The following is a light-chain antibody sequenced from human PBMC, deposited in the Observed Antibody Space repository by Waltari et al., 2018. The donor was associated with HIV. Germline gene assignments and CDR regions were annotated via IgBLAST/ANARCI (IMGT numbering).Light chain of an antibody. Sequence: DIQMTQSPSILSASVGDRVTNTCRASQSIHMWLAWYQQKSGKAPNVLIYKASTLVSGVPSRFSGSGSGTEFTLTITSLQPDDFATYYCQEYDTQYHKFGQGTKV. J-gene: IGKJ1*01. CDR2: KAS. CDR3: QEYDTQYHK. V-gene: IGKV1-5*03. CDR1: QSIHMW.